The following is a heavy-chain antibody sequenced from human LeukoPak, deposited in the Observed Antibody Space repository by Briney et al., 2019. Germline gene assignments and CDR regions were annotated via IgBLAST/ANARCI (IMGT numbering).Heavy chain of an antibody. CDR1: GFTFSSYA. Sequence: GGSLRLPCAASGFTFSSYAMHWVRQAPGKGLEWVAVISYDGSNKYYADSVKGRFTISRDNSKNTLYLQMNSLRAEDTAVFYCAREFRDNWFDPWGQGTLVTVSS. CDR2: ISYDGSNK. V-gene: IGHV3-30-3*01. J-gene: IGHJ5*02. CDR3: AREFRDNWFDP.